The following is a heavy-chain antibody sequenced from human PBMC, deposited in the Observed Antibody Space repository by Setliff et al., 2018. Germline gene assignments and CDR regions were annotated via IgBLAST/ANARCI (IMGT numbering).Heavy chain of an antibody. V-gene: IGHV3-33*01. J-gene: IGHJ4*02. CDR2: IWFDGSNK. CDR1: GFTFRDYG. CDR3: ASYCSSTSCPFDY. Sequence: GVSLRLSCAASGFTFRDYGMHWVRQAPGKGLEWVAVIWFDGSNKYYADSVKGRFTISRDNSKNTLYLQMNSLRAEDTAVYYCASYCSSTSCPFDYWGQGTLVTVSS. D-gene: IGHD2-2*01.